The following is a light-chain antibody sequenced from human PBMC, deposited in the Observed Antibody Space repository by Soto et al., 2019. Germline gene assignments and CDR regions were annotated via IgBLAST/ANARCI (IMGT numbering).Light chain of an antibody. CDR3: QQYDSYWGT. Sequence: MTQSPSTLSAPVGDTVTVTSRASQKVSPWLAWYQQKPGKAPNLLIYDVSSLKRGVPSRFSGSGSGTEFTLTISSLQPDDFATYYCQQYDSYWGTFGQGTKVDIK. V-gene: IGKV1-5*01. CDR1: QKVSPW. CDR2: DVS. J-gene: IGKJ1*01.